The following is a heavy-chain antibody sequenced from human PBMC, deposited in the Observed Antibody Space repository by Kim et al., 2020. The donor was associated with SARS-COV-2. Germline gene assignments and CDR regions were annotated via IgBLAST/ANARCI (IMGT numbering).Heavy chain of an antibody. CDR2: IDHSGTT. CDR1: GGALSSSSC. D-gene: IGHD6-19*01. CDR3: ARGVSSAWTLRPWFDP. J-gene: IGHJ5*02. V-gene: IGHV4-4*02. Sequence: SETLSLTCVVSGGALSSSSCWSWVRQPPGKGLEWIGEIDHSGTTTYNPSLKSRVTISADESKTHISLRLKSVTAADTAVYYCARGVSSAWTLRPWFDPWG.